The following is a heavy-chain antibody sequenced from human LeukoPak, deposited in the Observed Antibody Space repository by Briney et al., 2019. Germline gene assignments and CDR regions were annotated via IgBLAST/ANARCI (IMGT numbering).Heavy chain of an antibody. J-gene: IGHJ4*02. D-gene: IGHD3-3*01. CDR3: AKAPGALEWLMRYFDY. Sequence: PGGSLRLSCVASGFTFTKCAMSWIRQAPGKGLEWVAIITATGDTAYYADSVKGRFTISRDNSKNTLYLQMNSLRAEDTAVYYCAKAPGALEWLMRYFDYWGQGTLVTVSS. CDR2: ITATGDTA. CDR1: GFTFTKCA. V-gene: IGHV3-23*01.